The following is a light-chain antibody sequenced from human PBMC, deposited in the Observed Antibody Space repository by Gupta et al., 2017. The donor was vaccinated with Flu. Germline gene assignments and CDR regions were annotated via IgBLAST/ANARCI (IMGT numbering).Light chain of an antibody. V-gene: IGLV2-18*02. Sequence: QSALTQPPSVSGSPGQSVTISCPGTSNDVGNYNRVSWYQQSPGTAPKLIIYEVSNRPSGVPDRCSGSKSGNTASLTISGLQAEDEADFYCSSYTTSSTYVVGTGTKVTVL. CDR2: EVS. CDR1: SNDVGNYNR. J-gene: IGLJ1*01. CDR3: SSYTTSSTYV.